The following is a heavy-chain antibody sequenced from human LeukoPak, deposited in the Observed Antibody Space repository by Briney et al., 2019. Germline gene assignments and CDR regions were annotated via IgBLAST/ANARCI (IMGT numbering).Heavy chain of an antibody. CDR1: GFTFSTYA. CDR3: AIHYGSGKPFEY. V-gene: IGHV3-23*01. J-gene: IGHJ4*02. D-gene: IGHD3-10*01. Sequence: GGSLRLSCAASGFTFSTYAMTWVRQAPGKGLEWVSLISGTGGSTYYADSVKGRFTISRDNSKNTLYLQMNSLRAEDTAVYYCAIHYGSGKPFEYWGQGTLVTVSS. CDR2: ISGTGGST.